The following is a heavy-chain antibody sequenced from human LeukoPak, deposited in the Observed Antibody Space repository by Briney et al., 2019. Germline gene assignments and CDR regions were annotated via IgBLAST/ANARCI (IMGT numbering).Heavy chain of an antibody. CDR3: ARGLGSSSSSDDY. Sequence: SETLSLTCTVSGGSISSSSYYWGWIRQPPGKGLEWIGSIYYSGSTYYSPSLKSRVTISVDTSKNQFFLKMRSVTAADTAVYFCARGLGSSSSSDDYWGQGILVTVSS. V-gene: IGHV4-39*07. CDR2: IYYSGST. CDR1: GGSISSSSYY. J-gene: IGHJ4*02. D-gene: IGHD6-6*01.